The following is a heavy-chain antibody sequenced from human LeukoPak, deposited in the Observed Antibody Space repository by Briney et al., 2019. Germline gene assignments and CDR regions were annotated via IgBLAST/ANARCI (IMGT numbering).Heavy chain of an antibody. CDR2: INPSGGST. CDR1: GYTFTSYY. D-gene: IGHD5-18*01. V-gene: IGHV1-46*01. Sequence: GASVKVSCKASGYTFTSYYMHWVRQAPGQGLEWMGIINPSGGSTSYAQKFQGRVTMTRDTSTSTVYMELSSLRSEDTAVYYCARDQGSYGSIDWYFDLWGRGTLVTVSS. J-gene: IGHJ2*01. CDR3: ARDQGSYGSIDWYFDL.